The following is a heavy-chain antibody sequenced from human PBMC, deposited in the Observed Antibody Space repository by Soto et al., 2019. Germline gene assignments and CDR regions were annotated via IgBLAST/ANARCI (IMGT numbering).Heavy chain of an antibody. D-gene: IGHD2-21*02. CDR2: INVDGSYI. CDR1: DFTFRTYT. V-gene: IGHV3-21*01. Sequence: GGSLRLPCVPSDFTFRTYTMHWVRQAPGKGLQWVSSINVDGSYIYSADSLKGRFTVSRDNAKNSLYLQMNSLRVEDTAMYYCATEGDFLIGYVWGQGTMVTVSS. J-gene: IGHJ3*01. CDR3: ATEGDFLIGYV.